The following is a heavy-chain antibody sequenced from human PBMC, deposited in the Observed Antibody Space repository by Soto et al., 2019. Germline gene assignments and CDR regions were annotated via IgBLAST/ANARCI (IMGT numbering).Heavy chain of an antibody. CDR2: IYYSGST. J-gene: IGHJ5*02. Sequence: SETLSLTCTVSGGSISSYYWSWIRQPPGKGLEWIGYIYYSGSTNYNPSLKSRVTISVDTSKNQFSLKLSSVTAADTAVYYCARVNYCDSSGYYYRFDPWGQGTLVTVSS. CDR1: GGSISSYY. CDR3: ARVNYCDSSGYYYRFDP. V-gene: IGHV4-59*01. D-gene: IGHD3-22*01.